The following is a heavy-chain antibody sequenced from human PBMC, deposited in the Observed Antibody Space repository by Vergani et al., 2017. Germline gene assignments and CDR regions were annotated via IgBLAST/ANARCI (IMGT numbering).Heavy chain of an antibody. CDR3: AMSPVAHPLVQRP. CDR2: INPNSGGT. J-gene: IGHJ5*02. CDR1: GYTFTGCY. D-gene: IGHD5-24*01. Sequence: QVQLVQSGAEVKKPGASVKVSCKASGYTFTGCYMHWVRQAPGQGLEWMGWINPNSGGTNYAQKFQGSVTMTRDTSISTAYRELSRMISDDTAVYYCAMSPVAHPLVQRPWGQGTMVTVSS. V-gene: IGHV1-2*02.